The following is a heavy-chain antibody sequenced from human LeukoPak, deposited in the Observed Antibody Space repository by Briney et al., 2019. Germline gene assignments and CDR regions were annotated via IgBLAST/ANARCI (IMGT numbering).Heavy chain of an antibody. CDR3: ARVHYDILTGYYYYMDV. CDR1: GGSISSGSYY. CDR2: IYTSGST. D-gene: IGHD3-9*01. Sequence: TSQTLSLTCTVSGGSISSGSYYWSWIRQPAGKGLEWIGRIYTSGSTNYNPSLKSRVTISVDTSKNQFSLKLSSVTAADTAVYYCARVHYDILTGYYYYMDVWDKGTTVTVSS. J-gene: IGHJ6*03. V-gene: IGHV4-61*02.